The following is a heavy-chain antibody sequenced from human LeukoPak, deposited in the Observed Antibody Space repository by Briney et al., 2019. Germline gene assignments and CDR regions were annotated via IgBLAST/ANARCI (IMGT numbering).Heavy chain of an antibody. J-gene: IGHJ3*02. Sequence: KASETLSLTCTVSGGSISSSSYYWGWIRQPPGKGLEWIGSIYYSGSTYYNPSLKSRVTISVDTSKNQFSLKLSSVTAADTAVYYYARHSGPKVQEYSGSLDAFDIWGQGTMVTVSS. V-gene: IGHV4-39*01. CDR3: ARHSGPKVQEYSGSLDAFDI. CDR2: IYYSGST. CDR1: GGSISSSSYY. D-gene: IGHD1-26*01.